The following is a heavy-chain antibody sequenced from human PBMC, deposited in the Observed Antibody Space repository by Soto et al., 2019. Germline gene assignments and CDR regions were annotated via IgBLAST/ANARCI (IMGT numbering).Heavy chain of an antibody. D-gene: IGHD3-16*01. Sequence: SETLSLTCTVSGGSISNFYWSWIRQPPGKGLEWIGYIYYSGSTNYNPSLKSRVTISVDTSKNQFSLKLSSVSAADTAVYYCARDIPFRERFGDAFDIWGQGTMVTVSS. CDR1: GGSISNFY. CDR3: ARDIPFRERFGDAFDI. V-gene: IGHV4-59*01. CDR2: IYYSGST. J-gene: IGHJ3*02.